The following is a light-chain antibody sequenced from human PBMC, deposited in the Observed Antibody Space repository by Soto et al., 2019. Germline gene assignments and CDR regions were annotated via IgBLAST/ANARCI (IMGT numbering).Light chain of an antibody. V-gene: IGKV3-20*01. CDR1: QSVSSSY. Sequence: IVLTQSPGTLSLSPGEGASLSCLASQSVSSSYLAWYQQKPGQAPRLLIYGASNRATGIPDRFSGSGSGTDFTLTVTRLEPEDFAMYYCQRYDSFRTFGQGTKVDIK. CDR2: GAS. CDR3: QRYDSFRT. J-gene: IGKJ1*01.